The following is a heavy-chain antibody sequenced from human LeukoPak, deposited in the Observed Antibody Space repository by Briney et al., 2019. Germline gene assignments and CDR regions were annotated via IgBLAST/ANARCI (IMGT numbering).Heavy chain of an antibody. J-gene: IGHJ4*02. D-gene: IGHD4-17*01. CDR2: ISYDGTNK. CDR3: ARGMYGDYVPFDY. CDR1: GFTFSSYG. Sequence: GGSLRLSCAASGFTFSSYGMHWVRQAPGKGLEWVAVISYDGTNKYYADSVKGRFTISRDNSKNTLYLQMNSLRAEDTAVYYCARGMYGDYVPFDYWGQGTLVTVSS. V-gene: IGHV3-30*03.